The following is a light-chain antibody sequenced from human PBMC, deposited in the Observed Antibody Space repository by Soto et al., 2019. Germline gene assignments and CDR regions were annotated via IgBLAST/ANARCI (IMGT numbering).Light chain of an antibody. CDR3: QQYNGYSGT. CDR2: KAS. CDR1: QSISSW. V-gene: IGKV1-5*03. Sequence: DTQMTQSPSTLSASVGDRVTITCRASQSISSWLAWYQQKPGKAPKLLIYKASNLESSVPSRFSGSASGTEFALTISSLQADDLATEYCQQYNGYSGTFGQGTQLEIK. J-gene: IGKJ2*02.